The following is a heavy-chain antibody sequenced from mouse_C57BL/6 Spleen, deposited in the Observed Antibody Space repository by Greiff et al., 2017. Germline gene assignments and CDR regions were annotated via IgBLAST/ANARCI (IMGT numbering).Heavy chain of an antibody. J-gene: IGHJ3*01. CDR2: IDPDDGDT. CDR1: GFNITDYY. CDR3: ARDGYDGGFAY. D-gene: IGHD2-2*01. V-gene: IGHV14-2*01. Sequence: EVQLLQSGAELVKPGASVKLSCTASGFNITDYYMHWVKQRTEQGLEWIGRIDPDDGDTKYAPKFQGQVTITTDTSSNTDYLQLSSLTSEDNAVYYCARDGYDGGFAYWGQGTLVTVSA.